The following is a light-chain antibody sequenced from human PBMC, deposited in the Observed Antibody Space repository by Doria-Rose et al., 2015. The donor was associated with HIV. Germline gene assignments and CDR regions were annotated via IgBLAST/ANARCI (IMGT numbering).Light chain of an antibody. CDR1: QSLLHTIGYNY. CDR2: LGS. Sequence: MTQSPLSLPVTPGQPASISCRSSQSLLHTIGYNYLDWYLQKPGQSPQLLIYLGSNRASGVPDRFSGSGSGTDFTPKISRVEAEDVGVYYCMQALQTPYTFGQGTKLEIK. CDR3: MQALQTPYT. J-gene: IGKJ2*01. V-gene: IGKV2-28*01.